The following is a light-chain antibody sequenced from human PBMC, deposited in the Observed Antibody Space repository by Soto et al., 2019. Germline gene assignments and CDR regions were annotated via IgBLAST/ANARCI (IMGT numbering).Light chain of an antibody. CDR1: NIGSKG. J-gene: IGLJ3*02. V-gene: IGLV3-21*04. Sequence: SYELTQPPSVSVAPGKTASITCGGNNIGSKGVHWYQQRPGQAPVLVIYYDSDRPSGIPGRISGSNSGNTATLTISRGEAGDEADYYCQVWDSSSDHPWVFGGGTKLTVL. CDR3: QVWDSSSDHPWV. CDR2: YDS.